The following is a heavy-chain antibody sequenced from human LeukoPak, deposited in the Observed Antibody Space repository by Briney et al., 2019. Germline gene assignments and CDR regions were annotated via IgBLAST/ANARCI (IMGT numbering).Heavy chain of an antibody. Sequence: GSLRLSCAVSGITLSNYGMSWVRQAPGKGLEWVAGLSGSGGGTNYADSVQGRFTISRDNPKNTLYLQMNSLRAEDTAVYFCAKRGVVIRVFLVGFHKEAYYFDSWGQGALVTVSS. J-gene: IGHJ4*02. CDR3: AKRGVVIRVFLVGFHKEAYYFDS. V-gene: IGHV3-23*01. D-gene: IGHD3-10*01. CDR1: GITLSNYG. CDR2: LSGSGGGT.